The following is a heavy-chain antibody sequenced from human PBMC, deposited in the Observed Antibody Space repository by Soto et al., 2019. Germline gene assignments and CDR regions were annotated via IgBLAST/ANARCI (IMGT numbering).Heavy chain of an antibody. CDR2: IYSDGST. Sequence: GGSLRLSCGASGFTVNSNDMSWVRQAPGKGLEWVSVIYSDGSTYYADSVKGRFIISRDNSNNTLYFQMNSLRAEDTAVYYCATLTKYDILTGFYPCWGQGTLVTVS. CDR1: GFTVNSND. V-gene: IGHV3-66*01. D-gene: IGHD3-9*01. CDR3: ATLTKYDILTGFYPC. J-gene: IGHJ4*02.